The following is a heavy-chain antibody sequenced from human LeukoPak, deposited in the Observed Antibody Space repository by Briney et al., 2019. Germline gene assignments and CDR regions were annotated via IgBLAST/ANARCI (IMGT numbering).Heavy chain of an antibody. CDR1: GYTFASYH. V-gene: IGHV1-18*01. D-gene: IGHD2-21*02. Sequence: GASVKVSCKASGYTFASYHITWVRQAPGQGLEWMGWITPYNGNTNYAQKFRGRVTMAADTSTNTVYLELRSLRSDDTAVYYCACPSNCGGDCSSNGMGVWGQGTTVTVSS. CDR2: ITPYNGNT. J-gene: IGHJ6*02. CDR3: ACPSNCGGDCSSNGMGV.